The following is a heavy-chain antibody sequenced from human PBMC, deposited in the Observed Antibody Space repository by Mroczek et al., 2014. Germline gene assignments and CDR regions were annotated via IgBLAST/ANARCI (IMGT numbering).Heavy chain of an antibody. CDR3: AKEGAYDSDSSARKYAFDI. Sequence: QVQLVESGGGVVQPGRSLRLSCAASGFTFNNYGMHWVRQAPGKGLEWVTVVSYAGGTTYYADSVKGRFIISRDNSKNTLYLQMNSLRVEDTAVYYCAKEGAYDSDSSARKYAFDIWGQGTMVTVSS. CDR2: VSYAGGTT. J-gene: IGHJ3*02. CDR1: GFTFNNYG. D-gene: IGHD3-22*01. V-gene: IGHV3-30*18.